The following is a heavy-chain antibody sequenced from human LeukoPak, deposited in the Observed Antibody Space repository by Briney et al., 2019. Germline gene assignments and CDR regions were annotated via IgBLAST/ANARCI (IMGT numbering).Heavy chain of an antibody. Sequence: SETLSLHCAVHGGSFSGCYWSWIRQPPGKGVQWVGEINPSGSTTYNPSLKSRVTISVDTSKNQFSLKLSSVTAADTAVYYCARIAGYSRVYYYYYYGMDVWGKGTTVTVSS. D-gene: IGHD6-13*01. V-gene: IGHV4-34*01. J-gene: IGHJ6*04. CDR2: INPSGST. CDR3: ARIAGYSRVYYYYYYGMDV. CDR1: GGSFSGCY.